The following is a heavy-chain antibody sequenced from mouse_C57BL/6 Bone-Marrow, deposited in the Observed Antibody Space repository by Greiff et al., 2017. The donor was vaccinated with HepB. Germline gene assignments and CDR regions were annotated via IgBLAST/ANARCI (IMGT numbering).Heavy chain of an antibody. CDR3: VRGGTTVVEDYAMDY. Sequence: EVQGVESGGGLVQPKGSLKLSCAASGFSFNTYAMNWVRQAPGKGLEWVARIRSKSNNYATYYADSVKDRFTISRDDSESMLYLQMNNLKTEDTAMYYCVRGGTTVVEDYAMDYWGQGTSVTVSS. J-gene: IGHJ4*01. D-gene: IGHD1-1*01. V-gene: IGHV10-1*01. CDR2: IRSKSNNYAT. CDR1: GFSFNTYA.